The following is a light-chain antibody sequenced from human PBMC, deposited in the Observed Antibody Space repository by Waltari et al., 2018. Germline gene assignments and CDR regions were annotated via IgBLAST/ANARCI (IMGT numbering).Light chain of an antibody. V-gene: IGKV1-5*03. CDR2: EAS. CDR3: QQGNSFSRT. Sequence: DIQMTQSPSTLSASVGDRVTITCRASQSIRRWLAWYSQKPGKAPNLLIYEASTLKSGVPSRFSGIGSETEFNLTISSLQPDDFATYYCQQGNSFSRTFCQGTKVEIK. CDR1: QSIRRW. J-gene: IGKJ1*01.